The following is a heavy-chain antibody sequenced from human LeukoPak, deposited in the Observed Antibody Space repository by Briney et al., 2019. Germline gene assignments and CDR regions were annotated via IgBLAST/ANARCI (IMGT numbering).Heavy chain of an antibody. Sequence: GASVKVSCKASGYTFTGYYMHWVRQAPGQGLEWMGWINPNSGGTNYAQKFQGRVTMTRDTSISTAYMELSRLRSDDTAVYYCARDRSSKVAGFDPWGQGTLVTVSS. CDR3: ARDRSSKVAGFDP. V-gene: IGHV1-2*02. J-gene: IGHJ5*02. CDR2: INPNSGGT. CDR1: GYTFTGYY. D-gene: IGHD3-10*01.